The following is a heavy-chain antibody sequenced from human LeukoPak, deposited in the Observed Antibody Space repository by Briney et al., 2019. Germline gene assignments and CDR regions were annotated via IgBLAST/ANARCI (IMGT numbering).Heavy chain of an antibody. Sequence: PSETLSLTCTVSGYSISSGYYWGWIRQPPGKGLEWIGSIYHSGRTFYNPSLKSRVTISVDTSKNQFSLKLSSVTAADTAVYYCARGGLPKVWFYMDVWGKGTTVTVSS. V-gene: IGHV4-38-2*02. CDR1: GYSISSGYY. D-gene: IGHD3-10*01. CDR3: ARGGLPKVWFYMDV. CDR2: IYHSGRT. J-gene: IGHJ6*03.